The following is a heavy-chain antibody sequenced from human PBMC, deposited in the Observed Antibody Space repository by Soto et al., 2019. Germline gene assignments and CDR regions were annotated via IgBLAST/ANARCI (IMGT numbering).Heavy chain of an antibody. J-gene: IGHJ6*02. Sequence: QVQLQQWGAGLLKPSETLSLTCAVYGGSFSGYYWSWIRQPPGKGLEWIGEINHSGSTNYNPSLKMRVTISVDTSKNQFSLKLSSVTAADTAVYYCARTLAAGTTTISSRGMDVWGQGTTVTVSS. V-gene: IGHV4-34*01. CDR1: GGSFSGYY. CDR2: INHSGST. CDR3: ARTLAAGTTTISSRGMDV. D-gene: IGHD6-13*01.